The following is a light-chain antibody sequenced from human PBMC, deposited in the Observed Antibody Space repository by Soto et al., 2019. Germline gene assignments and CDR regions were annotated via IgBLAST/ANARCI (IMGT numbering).Light chain of an antibody. CDR3: CSYTSRTTYV. V-gene: IGLV2-14*01. Sequence: QSVLTQPASVSGSPGQSITISCTGTASDVGGYNYVSWYQQHPGKAPKLMIHAVSNRPSGISSRFSGSKSGNTASLTISGLQSEDEADYVCCSYTSRTTYVFGTGTKLTVL. J-gene: IGLJ1*01. CDR2: AVS. CDR1: ASDVGGYNY.